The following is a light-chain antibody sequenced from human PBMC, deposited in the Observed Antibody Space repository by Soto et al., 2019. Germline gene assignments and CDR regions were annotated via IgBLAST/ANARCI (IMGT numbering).Light chain of an antibody. J-gene: IGKJ2*01. CDR1: QSVGSN. V-gene: IGKV3-15*01. CDR2: GAS. Sequence: EIVMTQSPATLSVSPGERASLSCRASQSVGSNLAWYQQTAGQAPRLLIYGASTRATGIPARFSRSGSGTEFTLTISSLQSEDFAVYSCQQYTNWPYTFGQGTKLEIK. CDR3: QQYTNWPYT.